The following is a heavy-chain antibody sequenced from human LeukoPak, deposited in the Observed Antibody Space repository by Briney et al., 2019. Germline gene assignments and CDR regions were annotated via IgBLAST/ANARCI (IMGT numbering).Heavy chain of an antibody. D-gene: IGHD4-23*01. CDR3: AKDPNGDYVGAFDF. Sequence: GGSLRLSCAGSGFNFNIYAMQWVRQAPGKGLEWVSTITATTRSTSYADSVKGRFTISRDNSKRTLYLQMNSLRVEDTAMYYCAKDPNGDYVGAFDFWGQGTLVSVSS. J-gene: IGHJ3*01. CDR1: GFNFNIYA. CDR2: ITATTRST. V-gene: IGHV3-23*01.